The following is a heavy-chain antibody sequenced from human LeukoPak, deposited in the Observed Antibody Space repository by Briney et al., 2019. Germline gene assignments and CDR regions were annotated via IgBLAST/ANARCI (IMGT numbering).Heavy chain of an antibody. CDR3: ARLVTLDY. D-gene: IGHD4-23*01. Sequence: PGGSLRLSCAASGFTFSSYGMHWVRQAPGKGLEWVAVISYDGSNKYYADSVKGRFTISRDNSKNTLYLQMNSLRAEDTAVYYCARLVTLDYWGQGTLVTVSS. J-gene: IGHJ4*02. CDR1: GFTFSSYG. V-gene: IGHV3-30*03. CDR2: ISYDGSNK.